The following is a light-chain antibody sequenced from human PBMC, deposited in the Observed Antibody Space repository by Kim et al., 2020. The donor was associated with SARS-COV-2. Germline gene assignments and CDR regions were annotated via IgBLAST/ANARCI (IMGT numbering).Light chain of an antibody. CDR2: YDS. Sequence: GKRARITGGEKNMGSKSVHWYQQKQGQAPVLVIYYDSDRPSGIPERFSGSNSGNTATLTISRVEAGDEADYYCQVWDSSSDHPGVFGGGTQLTVL. V-gene: IGLV3-21*04. J-gene: IGLJ3*02. CDR3: QVWDSSSDHPGV. CDR1: NMGSKS.